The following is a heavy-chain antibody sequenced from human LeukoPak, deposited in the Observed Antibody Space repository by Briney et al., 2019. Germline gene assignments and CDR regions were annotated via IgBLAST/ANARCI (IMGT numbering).Heavy chain of an antibody. CDR2: IYNSESI. D-gene: IGHD6-13*01. J-gene: IGHJ5*02. V-gene: IGHV4-4*07. Sequence: KPSETLSLTCTVSGGSINGYYWSWIRQPAGKGLEWIGRIYNSESINYNPSLKSRVTMSIDTSKSQFSLKLNSVTAADTAVYYCARGRSSSYTRDWFDPWGQGALVTVSS. CDR1: GGSINGYY. CDR3: ARGRSSSYTRDWFDP.